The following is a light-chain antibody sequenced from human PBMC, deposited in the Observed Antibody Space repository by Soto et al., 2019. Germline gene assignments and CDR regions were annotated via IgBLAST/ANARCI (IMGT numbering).Light chain of an antibody. CDR3: QQYGSSSWT. V-gene: IGKV3-20*01. Sequence: EIVLTQSPGTLSLSPGERATLSCRASQSVSSSYFAWYQQRFGQAPRLLIYGASSRATCIPDRFSGSGSGTDFTLTISRLEPEAFSVYYCQQYGSSSWTFGQGTKVDIK. CDR1: QSVSSSY. CDR2: GAS. J-gene: IGKJ1*01.